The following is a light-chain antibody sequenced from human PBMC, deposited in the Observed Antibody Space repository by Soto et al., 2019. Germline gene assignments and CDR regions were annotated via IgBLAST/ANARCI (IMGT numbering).Light chain of an antibody. CDR2: KVS. CDR1: PGLVYSDGNTY. J-gene: IGKJ5*01. V-gene: IGKV2-30*01. CDR3: MQGTHWPTT. Sequence: MIQSTVAMCVTLGQPTSISCSSSPGLVYSDGNTYLNWFQQRPGQSPRRLIYKVSNRDSGVPDRFSGSGSDTDFALKISRVEAEDVGVYYCMQGTHWPTTFGQGPRLEIK.